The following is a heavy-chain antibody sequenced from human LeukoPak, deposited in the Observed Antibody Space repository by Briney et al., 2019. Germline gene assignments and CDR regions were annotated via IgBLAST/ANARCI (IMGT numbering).Heavy chain of an antibody. J-gene: IGHJ4*02. CDR1: GFTFSSYG. CDR2: ISYDGSNK. Sequence: PGGSLRLSCAASGFTFSSYGMHWVRQAPGKGLEWVAVISYDGSNKYYADSVKGRFTISRDNSKNTLYLQMNSLRAEDTAVYYCASREEGWGQGTLVTVSS. V-gene: IGHV3-30*03. CDR3: ASREEG.